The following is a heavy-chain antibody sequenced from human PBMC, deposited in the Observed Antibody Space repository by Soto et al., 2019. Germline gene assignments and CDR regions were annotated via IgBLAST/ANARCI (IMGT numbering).Heavy chain of an antibody. CDR2: IYYSGST. CDR1: GGSISSSSYY. D-gene: IGHD3-10*01. CDR3: ARTITMVRGVMSDAFDI. J-gene: IGHJ3*02. V-gene: IGHV4-39*01. Sequence: TSETLSLTCTVSGGSISSSSYYWGWIRQPPGKGLEWIGSIYYSGSTYYNPSLKSRVTISVDTSKNQFSLKLSSVTAADTAVYYCARTITMVRGVMSDAFDIWGQGTMVT.